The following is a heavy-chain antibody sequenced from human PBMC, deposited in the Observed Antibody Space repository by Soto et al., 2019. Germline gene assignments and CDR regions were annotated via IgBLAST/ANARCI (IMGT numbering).Heavy chain of an antibody. J-gene: IGHJ5*02. CDR3: AKDGGREGYFGNWFAP. CDR2: ISAYNGNT. D-gene: IGHD3-9*01. Sequence: ASVKVSCKASGYTFTSYGISWVRQAPGQGLEWMGWISAYNGNTNYAQKLQGRVTMTTDTSTSTAYMELSSLRSDDTAVYYCAKDGGREGYFGNWFAPGGQGTLVTVSS. CDR1: GYTFTSYG. V-gene: IGHV1-18*01.